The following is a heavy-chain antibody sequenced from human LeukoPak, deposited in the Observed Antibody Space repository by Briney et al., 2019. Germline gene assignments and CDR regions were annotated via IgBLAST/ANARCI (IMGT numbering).Heavy chain of an antibody. Sequence: GGSLRLSCTASGFTFGDYAMSWVRQAPGKGLEWVSTISGGGTTYYADSVKGRFTISRDNSKNTLYLQMNSLRAEDTAVYYCAREGNDFWSGYYHPKFDYWGQGTLVTVSS. CDR1: GFTFGDYA. CDR2: ISGGGTT. CDR3: AREGNDFWSGYYHPKFDY. V-gene: IGHV3-23*01. D-gene: IGHD3-3*01. J-gene: IGHJ4*02.